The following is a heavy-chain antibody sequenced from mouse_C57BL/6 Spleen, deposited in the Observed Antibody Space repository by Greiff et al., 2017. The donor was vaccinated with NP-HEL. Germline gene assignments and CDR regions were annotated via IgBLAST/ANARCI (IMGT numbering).Heavy chain of an antibody. CDR1: GYTFTGYW. D-gene: IGHD2-12*01. CDR2: ILPGNGST. Sequence: VQLQQSGAELMKPGASVKLSCKASGYTFTGYWIEWVKQRPGHGLEWIGEILPGNGSTNYNEKFKGKATFTADTSSNTAYMQLSSLTTEDSAIFYCTRMAYTYDVNGFAYWGQGTLVTVSA. CDR3: TRMAYTYDVNGFAY. J-gene: IGHJ3*01. V-gene: IGHV1-9*01.